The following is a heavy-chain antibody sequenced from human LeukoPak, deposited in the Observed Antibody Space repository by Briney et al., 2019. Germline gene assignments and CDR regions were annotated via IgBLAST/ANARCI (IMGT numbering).Heavy chain of an antibody. CDR1: GGTFSSYA. D-gene: IGHD5-18*01. J-gene: IGHJ4*02. Sequence: ASVKVSCKASGGTFSSYAISWVRQAPGQGLEWMGWINPNSGGTNYAQKFQGRVTMTRDTSISTAYMELSRLRSDDTAVYYCARITAMADYGDYWGQGTLVTVSS. V-gene: IGHV1-2*02. CDR2: INPNSGGT. CDR3: ARITAMADYGDY.